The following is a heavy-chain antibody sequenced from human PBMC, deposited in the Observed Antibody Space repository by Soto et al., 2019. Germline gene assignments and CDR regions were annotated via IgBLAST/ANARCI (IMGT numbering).Heavy chain of an antibody. CDR3: AKGLGSRSLEWLFGSLDS. V-gene: IGHV3-23*01. CDR1: GFPFSSNG. D-gene: IGHD3-3*01. CDR2: VSSGGVTT. J-gene: IGHJ4*02. Sequence: PGGSLRLSCVASGFPFSSNGMAWVRQAPGKGLEWLSFVSSGGVTTYYAASVKGRFTVSRDNSKSSVFLQMNNLRAEDTAIYYCAKGLGSRSLEWLFGSLDSWGQGTLVTVSS.